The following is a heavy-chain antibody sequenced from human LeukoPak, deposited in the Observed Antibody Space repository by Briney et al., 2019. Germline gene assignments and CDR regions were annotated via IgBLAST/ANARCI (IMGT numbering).Heavy chain of an antibody. J-gene: IGHJ4*02. CDR3: ARHRDTMIVVVTHFDY. D-gene: IGHD3-22*01. V-gene: IGHV4-34*01. CDR1: GGSFSGYY. Sequence: SETLSLTCAVYGGSFSGYYWSWIRQPPGKGLEWIGEINHSGSTNYNPSLKSRVTISVDTSKNQFSLKLSSVTAADTAVYYCARHRDTMIVVVTHFDYWGQGTLVTVSS. CDR2: INHSGST.